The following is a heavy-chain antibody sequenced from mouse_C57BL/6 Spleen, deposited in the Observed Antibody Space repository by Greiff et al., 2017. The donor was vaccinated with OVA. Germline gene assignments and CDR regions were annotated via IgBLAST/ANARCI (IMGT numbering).Heavy chain of an antibody. V-gene: IGHV1-9*01. D-gene: IGHD1-1*01. CDR2: LLPGSGST. Sequence: QVQLKQSGAELMKPGASVKLSCKATGYTFTGYWIEWVKQRPGHGLEWIGELLPGSGSTNYNEKFKGKATFTADTSSNTAYMQLSSLTTEDSAIYYCARSLITTVGHYAMDYWGQGTSVTVSS. J-gene: IGHJ4*01. CDR1: GYTFTGYW. CDR3: ARSLITTVGHYAMDY.